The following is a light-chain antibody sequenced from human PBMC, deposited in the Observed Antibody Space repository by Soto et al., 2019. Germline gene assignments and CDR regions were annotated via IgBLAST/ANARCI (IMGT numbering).Light chain of an antibody. CDR1: SSDIGGYNY. Sequence: QSALTQPRSVSGSPGQSVTISCTGTSSDIGGYNYVSWYQQHPGKAPKVIIYDVSQRPSGVPDRFSGSKSGNTASLTISGLQAEDEADYYCCSYAGSYTFVFGTGTKLTVL. CDR2: DVS. J-gene: IGLJ1*01. V-gene: IGLV2-11*01. CDR3: CSYAGSYTFV.